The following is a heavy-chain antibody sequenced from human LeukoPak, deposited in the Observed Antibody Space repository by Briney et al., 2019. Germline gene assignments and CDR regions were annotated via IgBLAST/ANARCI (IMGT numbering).Heavy chain of an antibody. CDR2: ITYDGKVQ. CDR1: GFAFRTYS. CDR3: AKDLRRAISGVVIPVYYYYMDV. J-gene: IGHJ6*03. V-gene: IGHV3-30*04. Sequence: GGSLRLSCAASGFAFRTYSMHWVRQAPGKGLEWLAVITYDGKVQHYADSVKGQFTVSRDNSKKPLYLQMNSLRAEDTAVYYCAKDLRRAISGVVIPVYYYYMDVWGKGTTVTVSS. D-gene: IGHD3-3*01.